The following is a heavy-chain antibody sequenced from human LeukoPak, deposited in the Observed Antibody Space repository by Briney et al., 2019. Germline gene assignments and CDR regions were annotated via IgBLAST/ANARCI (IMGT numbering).Heavy chain of an antibody. CDR1: GYSISSGYY. CDR2: IYHSGST. J-gene: IGHJ5*02. CDR3: ASFRVPYSSGWYGYNWFDP. D-gene: IGHD6-19*01. V-gene: IGHV4-38-2*02. Sequence: SETLSLTCTVSGYSISSGYYWGWIRQPPGKGLEWIGSIYHSGSTYYNPSLKSRVTISVDTSKNQFSLKLSSVTAADTAVYYCASFRVPYSSGWYGYNWFDPWGQGTLVTVSS.